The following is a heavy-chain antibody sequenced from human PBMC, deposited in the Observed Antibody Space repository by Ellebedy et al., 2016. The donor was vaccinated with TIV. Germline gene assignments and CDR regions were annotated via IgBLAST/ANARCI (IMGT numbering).Heavy chain of an antibody. CDR3: ATDGSYGDYRSPTHAFVF. CDR2: INQDGSMK. D-gene: IGHD4-17*01. J-gene: IGHJ3*01. Sequence: GESLKISCAASRFSFSSYWMSWVRQAPGKGLEWVANINQDGSMKNFVDSVKGRFTLSRDHAKNSLYLQMNSLRDEDTAVYYCATDGSYGDYRSPTHAFVFWGQGTTVTVSS. CDR1: RFSFSSYW. V-gene: IGHV3-7*01.